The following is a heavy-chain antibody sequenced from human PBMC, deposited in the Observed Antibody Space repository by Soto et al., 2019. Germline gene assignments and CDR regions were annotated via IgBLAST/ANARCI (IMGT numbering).Heavy chain of an antibody. CDR3: ARGTSMYYDILTGYYYFDY. Sequence: GGSLRLSCAASGFTFSSYDMHWVRQATGKGLEWVSAIGTAGDTYYPGSVKGRFTISRENAKNSLYLQMNSLRAEDTAVYYCARGTSMYYDILTGYYYFDYWGQGTLVTVSS. CDR1: GFTFSSYD. D-gene: IGHD3-9*01. J-gene: IGHJ4*02. CDR2: IGTAGDT. V-gene: IGHV3-13*01.